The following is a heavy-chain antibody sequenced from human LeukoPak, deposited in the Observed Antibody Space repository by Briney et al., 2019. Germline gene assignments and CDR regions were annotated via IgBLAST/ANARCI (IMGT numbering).Heavy chain of an antibody. D-gene: IGHD3-3*01. CDR2: ILHNGST. CDR3: AVLRFLEWLPPKGFDP. Sequence: SETLSLTCAVYGGSFSDYCWSWIRQTPGKSLEWVGEILHNGSTYYNPSLKSRVTISVDTSKNQFSLKLSSVTAADTAVYYCAVLRFLEWLPPKGFDPWGQGTLVTVSS. V-gene: IGHV4-34*12. J-gene: IGHJ5*02. CDR1: GGSFSDYC.